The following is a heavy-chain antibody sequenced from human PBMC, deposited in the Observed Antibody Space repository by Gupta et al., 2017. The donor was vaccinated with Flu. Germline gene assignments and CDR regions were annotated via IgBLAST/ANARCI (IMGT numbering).Heavy chain of an antibody. D-gene: IGHD2-15*01. Sequence: EVQLVETGGGLIQPGGSLRLSCAASGFTVSGNYMNWVRQAPGKGLEWFSIIYSGGNTYYADSVQGRFTISRDNSKNTVYLQMNSLRAEDTAVYYCARGIGGLVDWGQGTLVIVSS. CDR1: GFTVSGNY. CDR2: IYSGGNT. J-gene: IGHJ4*02. V-gene: IGHV3-53*02. CDR3: ARGIGGLVD.